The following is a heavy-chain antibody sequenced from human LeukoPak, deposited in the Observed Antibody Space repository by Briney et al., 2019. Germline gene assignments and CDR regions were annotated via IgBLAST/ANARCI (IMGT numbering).Heavy chain of an antibody. CDR3: ARGSWRLVRGAASFES. Sequence: GGSLRLSCAASGFTFSSYAMHWVRQAAGKGLEWVAVISYDGSNKYYADSVKGRFTISRDNSKNTLYLQMNSLRAEDTAVYYCARGSWRLVRGAASFESWGQGTLVTVSS. CDR1: GFTFSSYA. J-gene: IGHJ4*02. CDR2: ISYDGSNK. V-gene: IGHV3-30-3*01. D-gene: IGHD3-10*01.